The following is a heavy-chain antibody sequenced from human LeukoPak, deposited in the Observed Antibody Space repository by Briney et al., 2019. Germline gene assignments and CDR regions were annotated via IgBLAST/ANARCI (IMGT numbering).Heavy chain of an antibody. CDR1: GFTFSSYS. CDR2: ISSSSSYI. V-gene: IGHV3-21*01. Sequence: GGSLRLSCTASGFTFSSYSMNWVRQAPGKGLEWVSSISSSSSYIYYADSVKGRFTISRDNAKNSLYLQMNSLRAEDTAVYYCARDLVDTAMLKGDYWGQGTLVTVSS. D-gene: IGHD5-18*01. J-gene: IGHJ4*02. CDR3: ARDLVDTAMLKGDY.